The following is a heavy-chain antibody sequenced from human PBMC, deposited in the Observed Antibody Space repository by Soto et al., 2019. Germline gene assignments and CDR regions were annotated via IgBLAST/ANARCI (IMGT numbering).Heavy chain of an antibody. CDR3: ARHGDYAETDV. CDR1: GFTFSSYS. D-gene: IGHD4-17*01. J-gene: IGHJ4*02. CDR2: ISSSSSTI. V-gene: IGHV3-48*01. Sequence: EVQLVESGGGLVQPGGSLRLSCAASGFTFSSYSMNWVRQAPGKGLEWVSYISSSSSTIYYADSVKGRFTISRDNAKNSLYLQMNSLRAEDTAVYYCARHGDYAETDVWGQGTLVTVSS.